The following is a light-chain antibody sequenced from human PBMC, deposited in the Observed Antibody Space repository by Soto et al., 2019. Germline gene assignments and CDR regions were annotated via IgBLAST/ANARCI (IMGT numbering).Light chain of an antibody. J-gene: IGLJ1*01. CDR3: YTYAGGSTYL. V-gene: IGLV2-23*01. CDR1: SSDVGSYSL. CDR2: EDI. Sequence: QSVLTQPASVSGSPGQSITTSCTGTSSDVGSYSLLSWYQHHPGKAPKLIIYEDIKGPSGVSNRFSGSKSGNTASLRISGLQAEDEADYYCYTYAGGSTYLFETGTKVTVL.